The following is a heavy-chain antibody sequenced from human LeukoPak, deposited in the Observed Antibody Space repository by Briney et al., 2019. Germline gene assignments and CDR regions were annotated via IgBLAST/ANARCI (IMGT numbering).Heavy chain of an antibody. D-gene: IGHD2-2*01. CDR1: GFTFSSYG. V-gene: IGHV3-23*01. Sequence: GGSLRLSCAASGFTFSSYGMSWVRQAPGKGLEWVSAISGSGGSTYYADSVKGRFTISRDNSKNTLYLQMNSLRAEDTAVYYCAKEGIVVVPAEYYFDYWGQGTLVTVSS. CDR2: ISGSGGST. J-gene: IGHJ4*02. CDR3: AKEGIVVVPAEYYFDY.